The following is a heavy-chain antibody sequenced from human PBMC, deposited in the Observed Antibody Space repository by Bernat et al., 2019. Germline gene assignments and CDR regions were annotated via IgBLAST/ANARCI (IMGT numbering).Heavy chain of an antibody. J-gene: IGHJ4*02. Sequence: QVQLVESGGGLVKSGESLRLSCAASGFTFSDYYMSWIRQAPGKGLEWVSYISGSGDYTKYTDSVKGRFTISRDNAKNSLYLQMNSLRAEDTAVYYCARVVGEYYYDSSGYKYWGQGTLVTVSS. V-gene: IGHV3-11*06. D-gene: IGHD3-22*01. CDR3: ARVVGEYYYDSSGYKY. CDR1: GFTFSDYY. CDR2: ISGSGDYT.